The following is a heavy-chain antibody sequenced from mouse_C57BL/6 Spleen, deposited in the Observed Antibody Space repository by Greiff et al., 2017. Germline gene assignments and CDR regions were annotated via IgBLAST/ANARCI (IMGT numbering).Heavy chain of an antibody. D-gene: IGHD2-1*01. CDR2: LYPGSGST. J-gene: IGHJ4*01. Sequence: VQLQQPGAELVKPGASVKMSCKASGYTFTSYWITWVKQRPGQGLEWIGDLYPGSGSTNYNEKFKSKATLTVDTSSSTAYMQLSSLTSEDSAVYYCARGTTMVLYYYAMDYWGQGTSVTVSS. CDR1: GYTFTSYW. CDR3: ARGTTMVLYYYAMDY. V-gene: IGHV1-55*01.